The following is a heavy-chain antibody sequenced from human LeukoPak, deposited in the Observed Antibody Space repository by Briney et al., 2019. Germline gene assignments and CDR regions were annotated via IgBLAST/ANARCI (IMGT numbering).Heavy chain of an antibody. CDR2: IKPNSGGT. J-gene: IGHJ4*02. CDR1: GYTFTGYF. Sequence: ASVKVSCKASGYTFTGYFMYWVRQAPGQGVEWMGRIKPNSGGTNYAQKFQGRVTRTRDTYISTAYMELSRLRSDDTAVYYCARRGKVRFLEWFRHPQIDYWGQGTLVTVSS. V-gene: IGHV1-2*06. CDR3: ARRGKVRFLEWFRHPQIDY. D-gene: IGHD3-3*01.